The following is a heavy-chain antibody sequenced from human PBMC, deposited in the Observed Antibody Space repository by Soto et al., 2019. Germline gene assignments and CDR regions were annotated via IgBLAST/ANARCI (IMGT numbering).Heavy chain of an antibody. D-gene: IGHD6-19*01. V-gene: IGHV1-18*04. CDR2: ISAYNGNT. J-gene: IGHJ4*02. CDR3: ARDKSVQLWLGQFEH. CDR1: GYSFSNYG. Sequence: QVQLVQSGAEVKKPGASVKVSCKTSGYSFSNYGISWVRQAPGQGLEWMGWISAYNGNTNYAQKFQGRVSMTTDTSTNTAYMELRSLRSDDTAVYYCARDKSVQLWLGQFEHWGQGTLVTVSS.